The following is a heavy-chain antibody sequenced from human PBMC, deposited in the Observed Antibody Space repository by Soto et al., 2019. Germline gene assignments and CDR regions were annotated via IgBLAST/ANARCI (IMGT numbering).Heavy chain of an antibody. D-gene: IGHD3-16*01. Sequence: QVQLQESGPGLVKPSETLSLTCTVSGGSMSSYYWSWIRQPPGKGLEWIGYIYYIGSTNYNPSLKSRVTISVDTSKNPFSLKRNSVTAADTAVYYCARRWGGALDYWGQGTLVTVSS. CDR3: ARRWGGALDY. CDR1: GGSMSSYY. J-gene: IGHJ4*02. V-gene: IGHV4-59*08. CDR2: IYYIGST.